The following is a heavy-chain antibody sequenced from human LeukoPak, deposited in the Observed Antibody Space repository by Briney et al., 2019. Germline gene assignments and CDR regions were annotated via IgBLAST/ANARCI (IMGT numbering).Heavy chain of an antibody. V-gene: IGHV3-11*01. J-gene: IGHJ4*02. CDR2: ISNIGTTT. CDR1: AFTLGDWY. CDR3: ACDFRYLGHDF. D-gene: IGHD2-21*02. Sequence: GGSLRLSCIASAFTLGDWYMSWIRQAPGKGLEWISYISNIGTTTYYAESVKGRFTISRDNAKNSLYLQMNSLRAEDTAVYYCACDFRYLGHDFWGQGTLVTVSS.